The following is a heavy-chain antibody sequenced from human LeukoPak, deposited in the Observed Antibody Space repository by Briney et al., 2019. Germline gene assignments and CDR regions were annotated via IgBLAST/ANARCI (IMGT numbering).Heavy chain of an antibody. V-gene: IGHV7-4-1*02. CDR2: INTNTGNP. D-gene: IGHD2-2*01. J-gene: IGHJ4*02. CDR1: GYTFTSYA. Sequence: ASVTVSFKASGYTFTSYAMNWVRQAPGQGLEWMGWINTNTGNPTYAQGFTGRFVFSLDTSVSTAYLQISSLKAEDTAVYYCATIYCSSTSCYVAPFDYWGQGTLVTVSS. CDR3: ATIYCSSTSCYVAPFDY.